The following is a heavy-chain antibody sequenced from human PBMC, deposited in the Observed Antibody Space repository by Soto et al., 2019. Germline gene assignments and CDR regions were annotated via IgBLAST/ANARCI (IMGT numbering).Heavy chain of an antibody. Sequence: KTSETLSLTCTVSGGSISSSSYYWGWIRQPPGKGLEWIGSIYYSGSTYYNPSLKSRVTISVDTSKNQFSLKLSSATAADTAVYYCASQGVVVITWFDPWGQGTLVTVSS. CDR1: GGSISSSSYY. D-gene: IGHD3-22*01. CDR2: IYYSGST. CDR3: ASQGVVVITWFDP. J-gene: IGHJ5*02. V-gene: IGHV4-39*01.